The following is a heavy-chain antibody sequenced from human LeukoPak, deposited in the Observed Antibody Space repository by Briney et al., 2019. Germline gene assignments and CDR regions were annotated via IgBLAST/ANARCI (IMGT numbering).Heavy chain of an antibody. CDR2: IIPIFDTP. CDR3: ARAVQVTTGGLFDY. Sequence: ASVKGSCKASGGTFSNYAISWVRQAPGQGLEWMGGIIPIFDTPNFAQKFQGRVTITADKSTSTAYMELSRLRSEDTAVYYCARAVQVTTGGLFDYWGQGTLVTVSS. J-gene: IGHJ4*02. V-gene: IGHV1-69*06. D-gene: IGHD4-17*01. CDR1: GGTFSNYA.